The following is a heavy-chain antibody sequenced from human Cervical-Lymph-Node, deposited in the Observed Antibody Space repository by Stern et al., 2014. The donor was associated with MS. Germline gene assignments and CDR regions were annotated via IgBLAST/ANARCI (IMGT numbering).Heavy chain of an antibody. J-gene: IGHJ4*02. CDR2: VYYNGTT. CDR3: ARHSVGVKDFDS. Sequence: QLQLQESGPGLVKPSETLSLTCTVSGGSIRTFSWSWIRQPPGRGLEWIGCVYYNGTTTPNPSLKSRVPMSVDTSKSQLSLRLHSVTAADTAVYYCARHSVGVKDFDSWGQGTLVTVSS. V-gene: IGHV4-59*01. CDR1: GGSIRTFS. D-gene: IGHD4-23*01.